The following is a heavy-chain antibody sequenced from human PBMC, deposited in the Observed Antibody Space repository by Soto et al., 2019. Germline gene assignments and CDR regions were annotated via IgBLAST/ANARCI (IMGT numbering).Heavy chain of an antibody. CDR3: VRHRYCSGWCYYYYGMDV. V-gene: IGHV4-39*01. CDR2: IYYSGST. Sequence: PSETLSLTCTVSGGSISSSSYYWGWIRQPPGKGLEWIGSIYYSGSTYYNPSLKSRVTISVDESKNQLYLKMSSVTAADTAVYYCVRHRYCSGWCYYYYGMDVWGQGTTVTVSS. CDR1: GGSISSSSYY. J-gene: IGHJ6*02. D-gene: IGHD6-19*01.